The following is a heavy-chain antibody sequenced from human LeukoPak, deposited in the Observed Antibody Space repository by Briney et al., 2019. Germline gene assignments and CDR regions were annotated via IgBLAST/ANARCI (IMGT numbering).Heavy chain of an antibody. Sequence: GGSLRLSCAASGFTFSSYAMHWVRQAPGKGLEWVAVISYDGSNKYYADAVKGRFTISRDNFENTLSLHMNSLRDEDTAVYYCVRDFSWGFDYWGQGTLVSVSS. CDR3: VRDFSWGFDY. J-gene: IGHJ4*02. CDR1: GFTFSSYA. CDR2: ISYDGSNK. D-gene: IGHD7-27*01. V-gene: IGHV3-30*04.